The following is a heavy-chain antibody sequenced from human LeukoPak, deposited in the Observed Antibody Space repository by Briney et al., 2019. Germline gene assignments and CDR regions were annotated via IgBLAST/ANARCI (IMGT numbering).Heavy chain of an antibody. V-gene: IGHV1-2*02. D-gene: IGHD4/OR15-4a*01. CDR1: EYTFTDYY. CDR2: INPYSGGT. J-gene: IGHJ4*02. CDR3: ARDYGDRSVRGESIY. Sequence: GASVKVSCKASEYTFTDYYIHWVRQAPGQGLEWMGWINPYSGGTDFAQKFQGRVTMTRDTSLNMAYMELHRLRSDDTAVYYCARDYGDRSVRGESIYWGQGTLVTVSS.